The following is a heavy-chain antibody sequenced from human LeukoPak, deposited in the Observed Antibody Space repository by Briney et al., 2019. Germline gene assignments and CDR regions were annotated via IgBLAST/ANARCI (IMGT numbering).Heavy chain of an antibody. Sequence: GGSLRLSCAASGFTFSSYAMSWVRQAPGKGLEWVSAISGSGGSTYYADSVKGRFTISRDNSKNTLYLQMNSPRAEDTAVYYCAKVGLYDFWSGADYWGQGTLVTVSS. CDR1: GFTFSSYA. CDR3: AKVGLYDFWSGADY. J-gene: IGHJ4*02. D-gene: IGHD3-3*01. CDR2: ISGSGGST. V-gene: IGHV3-23*01.